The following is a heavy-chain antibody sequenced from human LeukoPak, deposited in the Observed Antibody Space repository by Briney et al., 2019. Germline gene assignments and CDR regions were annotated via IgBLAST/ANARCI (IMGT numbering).Heavy chain of an antibody. CDR2: IYPGDSDT. V-gene: IGHV5-51*01. CDR3: ARHTNDYGGYGDY. J-gene: IGHJ4*02. Sequence: GESLKISCKGSGYRFTSYWGGWVRQMPGKGLEWMGIIYPGDSDTRYSPSFQGQVTISADKSISAACLQWSSLKASDTAMYYCARHTNDYGGYGDYWGQGTLVTVSS. CDR1: GYRFTSYW. D-gene: IGHD4-23*01.